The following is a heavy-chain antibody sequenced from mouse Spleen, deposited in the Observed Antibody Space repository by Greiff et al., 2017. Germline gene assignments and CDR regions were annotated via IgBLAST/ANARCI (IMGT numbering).Heavy chain of an antibody. D-gene: IGHD1-1*01. CDR3: ARRTTVWYFDV. V-gene: IGHV1-52*01. CDR2: IDPSDSET. J-gene: IGHJ1*03. CDR1: GYTFTSYW. Sequence: QVQLQQPGAELVRPGSSVKLSCKASGYTFTSYWMHWVKQRPIQGLEWIGNIDPSDSETHYNQKFKDKATLTVDKSSSTAYMQLSSLTSEDSAVYYCARRTTVWYFDVWGTGTTVTVSS.